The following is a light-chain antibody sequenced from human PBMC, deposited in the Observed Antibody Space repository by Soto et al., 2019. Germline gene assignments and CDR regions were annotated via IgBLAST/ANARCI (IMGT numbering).Light chain of an antibody. CDR1: QSVNSNY. CDR3: QYYGSSHWT. V-gene: IGKV3-20*01. Sequence: VLTQSPGTLSLSPGERATLSCRASQSVNSNYLAWYLQKPGQPPRILIYGASNRATGIPDRFSGSGSGTDFTLTISRLEPEDFAVFYCQYYGSSHWTFVQGTKVEIK. CDR2: GAS. J-gene: IGKJ1*01.